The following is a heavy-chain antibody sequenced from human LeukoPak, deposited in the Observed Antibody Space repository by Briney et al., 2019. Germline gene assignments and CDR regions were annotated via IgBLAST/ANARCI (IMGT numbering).Heavy chain of an antibody. V-gene: IGHV4-59*01. D-gene: IGHD3-16*01. Sequence: TETLSLTCTVSGGSISSYYWSWIRQPPGKGLEWIGYIYYSGSTNYNPSLKSRVTISVDTSKNQFSLKLSSVTAADTAVYYCARGPGGWGSRYFDLWGRGTLVTVSS. CDR3: ARGPGGWGSRYFDL. CDR1: GGSISSYY. CDR2: IYYSGST. J-gene: IGHJ2*01.